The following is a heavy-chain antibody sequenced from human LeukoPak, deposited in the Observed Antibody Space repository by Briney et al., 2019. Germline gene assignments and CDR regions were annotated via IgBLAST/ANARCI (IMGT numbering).Heavy chain of an antibody. CDR1: GFISSTYS. D-gene: IGHD3-10*01. CDR2: ISGNSVTR. J-gene: IGHJ6*02. CDR3: ARYFGDPQGMDV. V-gene: IGHV3-48*02. Sequence: GGSLRLSCAASGFISSTYSMNWVRQAPGKGLEWVSQISGNSVTRYYADSVEGRFTISRDNVKNSLYLQMNSVRDEDTAVYYCARYFGDPQGMDVWGQGTTVTVSS.